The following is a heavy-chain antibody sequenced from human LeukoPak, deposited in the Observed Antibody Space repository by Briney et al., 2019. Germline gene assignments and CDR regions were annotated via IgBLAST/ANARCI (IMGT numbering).Heavy chain of an antibody. CDR3: ARDRELLNRDDAFDI. CDR1: GYTFTSYD. D-gene: IGHD3-10*01. J-gene: IGHJ3*02. V-gene: IGHV1-18*01. Sequence: ASVKVSCKASGYTFTSYDINWVRQAPGQGLEWMGWISAYNGNTNYAQKLQGRVTMTTDTSTSTAYMELRSLRSDDTAVYYCARDRELLNRDDAFDIWGQGTMVTVSS. CDR2: ISAYNGNT.